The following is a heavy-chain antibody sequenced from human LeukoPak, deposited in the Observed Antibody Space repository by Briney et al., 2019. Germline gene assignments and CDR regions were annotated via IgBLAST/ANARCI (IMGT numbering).Heavy chain of an antibody. CDR2: IIPILGIA. CDR1: GGTFSSYA. D-gene: IGHD5-18*01. Sequence: GASVKVSCKASGGTFSSYAISWVRQAPGQGPEWMGRIIPILGIANYAQKFQGRVTITADKSTSTAYMELSSLRSEDTAVYYCARGSDTATGYYYYGMDAWGQGTTVTVSS. J-gene: IGHJ6*02. V-gene: IGHV1-69*04. CDR3: ARGSDTATGYYYYGMDA.